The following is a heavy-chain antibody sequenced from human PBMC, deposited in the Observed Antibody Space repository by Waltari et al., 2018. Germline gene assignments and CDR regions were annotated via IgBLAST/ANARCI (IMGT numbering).Heavy chain of an antibody. V-gene: IGHV4-34*01. CDR1: GGSFTAYL. CDR2: INHSGST. CDR3: ARGVGSPHYFYGMDV. D-gene: IGHD1-26*01. J-gene: IGHJ6*02. Sequence: QVQLQQWGAGLLKPSENLSLTSAAYGGSFTAYLWSWIRQSPGKGLEWVGEINHSGSTNYNPSLKSRVTISVDTSKNQFSLKLSSMTAADTAVYYCARGVGSPHYFYGMDVWGQGTTVTVSS.